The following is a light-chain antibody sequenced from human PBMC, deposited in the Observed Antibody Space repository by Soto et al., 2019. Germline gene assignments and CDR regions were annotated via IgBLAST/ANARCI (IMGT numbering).Light chain of an antibody. J-gene: IGLJ2*01. CDR1: SSDVGGYNY. Sequence: QSALTQPTSASGSPGQSVTISCTGTSSDVGGYNYVSWYQQHPGKAPELMIYEVSKRPSGVPDRFSGSKSGNTASLTVSGLQAEDEADYYCSSYAGSNNVGLGGGTKLPVL. CDR2: EVS. CDR3: SSYAGSNNVG. V-gene: IGLV2-8*01.